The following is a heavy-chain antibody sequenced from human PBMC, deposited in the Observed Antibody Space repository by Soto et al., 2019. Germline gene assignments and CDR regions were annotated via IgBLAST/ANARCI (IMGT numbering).Heavy chain of an antibody. V-gene: IGHV4-31*03. CDR2: IYYSGST. Sequence: QVQLQEAGPGLVKPSQTLSLTCTVSGGSISSGDYYWSWIRQHPGKGLAGIGYIYYSGSTYYNPSLKSRVTISVDTSKNQFSLKLRSVTAADTAVYYCARWWSGSRQGFDPWGQGTLVTVSS. CDR3: ARWWSGSRQGFDP. J-gene: IGHJ5*02. CDR1: GGSISSGDYY. D-gene: IGHD3-3*01.